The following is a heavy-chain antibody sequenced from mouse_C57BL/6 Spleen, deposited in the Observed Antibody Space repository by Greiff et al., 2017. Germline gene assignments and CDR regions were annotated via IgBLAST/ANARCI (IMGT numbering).Heavy chain of an antibody. CDR1: GYTFTSYW. CDR2: IDPSDSYT. J-gene: IGHJ1*03. Sequence: QVQLQQSGAELVKPGASVKLSCKASGYTFTSYWMQWVKQRPGQGLEWIGEIDPSDSYTNYNQKFKGKATLTVDTSSSTAYMQLSSLTSEDSAVYYCARTTTVVEGDWYFDVWGTGTTVTVSS. V-gene: IGHV1-50*01. D-gene: IGHD1-1*01. CDR3: ARTTTVVEGDWYFDV.